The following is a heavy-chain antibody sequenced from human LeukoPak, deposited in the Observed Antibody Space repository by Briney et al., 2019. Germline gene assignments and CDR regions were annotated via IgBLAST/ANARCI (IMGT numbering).Heavy chain of an antibody. V-gene: IGHV4-38-2*02. Sequence: PSETLSLTCTVSGYSISSIYYWGWIRQPPGKGLEWIGSMYYSGNTYHNPSRKSRVNISVDTSKSQFSLKLSSVTAADTAVYYCARDLAYGYSSSWRPRGGLFDPWGQGTLVTVSS. D-gene: IGHD6-13*01. CDR1: GYSISSIYY. J-gene: IGHJ5*02. CDR3: ARDLAYGYSSSWRPRGGLFDP. CDR2: MYYSGNT.